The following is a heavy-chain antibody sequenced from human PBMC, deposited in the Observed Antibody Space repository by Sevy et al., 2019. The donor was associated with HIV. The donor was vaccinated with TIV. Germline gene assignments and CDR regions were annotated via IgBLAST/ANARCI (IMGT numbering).Heavy chain of an antibody. CDR2: FRVKANGYAT. V-gene: IGHV3-73*01. Sequence: GGSLRLSCAVPGFTFSGSAIHWVRQASGKGLEWVGRFRVKANGYATAYAASVKGRFTISRDDSKNTAYLQMNSLKTGDTAVYYISISRYGDKPYYFDYWGQGTLVTVSS. CDR1: GFTFSGSA. D-gene: IGHD4-17*01. CDR3: SISRYGDKPYYFDY. J-gene: IGHJ4*02.